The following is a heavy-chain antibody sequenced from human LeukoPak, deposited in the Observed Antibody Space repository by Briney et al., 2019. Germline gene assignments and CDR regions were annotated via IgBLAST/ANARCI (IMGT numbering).Heavy chain of an antibody. CDR3: ARDAYDFWSGHPRDYYYYYMDV. Sequence: ASVKVSCKASGYTFTGYYMHWVRQAPGQGLEWMGWINPNSGGTNYAQKFQGRVTMTRDTSISAAYMELSRLRSDDTAVYYCARDAYDFWSGHPRDYYYYYMDVWGKGTTVTVSS. J-gene: IGHJ6*03. D-gene: IGHD3-3*01. CDR2: INPNSGGT. CDR1: GYTFTGYY. V-gene: IGHV1-2*02.